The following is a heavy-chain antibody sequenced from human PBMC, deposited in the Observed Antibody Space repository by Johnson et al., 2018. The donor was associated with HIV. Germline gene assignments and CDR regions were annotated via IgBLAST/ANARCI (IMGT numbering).Heavy chain of an antibody. CDR1: GFTFSSYA. V-gene: IGHV3-30*04. Sequence: EQLVESGGGVVQPGRSLRLSCAASGFTFSSYAMHWVRQAPGKGLEWVAVISYDGSNKYYADSVKGRFTISRDNSKNTLYLQMNSLRAEDTAVYYCARDESSRLQLTGNDAFDIWGQGTMVTVSS. CDR3: ARDESSRLQLTGNDAFDI. D-gene: IGHD6-13*01. CDR2: ISYDGSNK. J-gene: IGHJ3*02.